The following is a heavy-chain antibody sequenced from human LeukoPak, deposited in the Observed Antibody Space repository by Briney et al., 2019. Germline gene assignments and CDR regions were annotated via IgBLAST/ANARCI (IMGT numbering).Heavy chain of an antibody. D-gene: IGHD3-9*01. CDR3: ARGILTGSYFDY. CDR1: GGSISSYY. J-gene: IGHJ4*02. Sequence: ASETLSLTCTVSGGSISSYYWSWIRQPPGKGLEWIGYIYYSGSTNYNPSLKSRVTISVDTSKNQFSLKLSSVTAADTAVYYCARGILTGSYFDYWGQGTLVTVSS. V-gene: IGHV4-59*08. CDR2: IYYSGST.